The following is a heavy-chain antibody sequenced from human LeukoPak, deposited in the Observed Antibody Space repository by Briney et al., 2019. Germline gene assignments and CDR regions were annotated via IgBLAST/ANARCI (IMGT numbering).Heavy chain of an antibody. CDR2: IKQDGSEK. J-gene: IGHJ4*02. CDR1: GFTFSSYW. CDR3: AREDIVVVPAATHTNFDY. V-gene: IGHV3-7*01. D-gene: IGHD2-2*01. Sequence: GGSLRLSCAASGFTFSSYWMSWVRQAPGKGLEWVANIKQDGSEKYYVDSVKGRFTISRDNAKNSLYLQMNSLRAEDTAVYYCAREDIVVVPAATHTNFDYWGQGTLVTVSS.